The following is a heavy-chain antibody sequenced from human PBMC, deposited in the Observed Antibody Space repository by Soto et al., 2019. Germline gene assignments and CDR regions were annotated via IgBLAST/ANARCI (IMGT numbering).Heavy chain of an antibody. J-gene: IGHJ5*02. Sequence: PSETLSLTCTVSGGAISSGGYYWSWSRQHPGMGLEWSGYIYYNGNTYYNPSLKSRVTVSVDTSKNQFSLNVRSVTAADTAVYYCARCSLVVIPVPGFDPWGQGTLVTVSS. CDR2: IYYNGNT. V-gene: IGHV4-31*03. D-gene: IGHD2-15*01. CDR3: ARCSLVVIPVPGFDP. CDR1: GGAISSGGYY.